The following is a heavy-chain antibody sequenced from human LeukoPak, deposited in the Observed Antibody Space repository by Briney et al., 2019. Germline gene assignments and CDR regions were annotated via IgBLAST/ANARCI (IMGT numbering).Heavy chain of an antibody. CDR1: GGTFSSYA. CDR2: IIPIFGTA. D-gene: IGHD3-22*01. J-gene: IGHJ4*02. Sequence: GASVKVSCKASGGTFSSYAISWVRQAPGQGLEWMGGIIPIFGTANYAQKFQGRVTITADESTSTAYMELSSLRSEDTAVYYCASGEGHYYDSSGYYFDYWGQGTLVTVSS. V-gene: IGHV1-69*13. CDR3: ASGEGHYYDSSGYYFDY.